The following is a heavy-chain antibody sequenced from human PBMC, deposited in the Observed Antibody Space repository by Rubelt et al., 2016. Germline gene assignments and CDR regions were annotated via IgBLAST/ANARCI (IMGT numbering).Heavy chain of an antibody. J-gene: IGHJ4*02. Sequence: QVQLVQSGAEVKKPGASVKVSCKASGYTFTGYYMHWVRQAPGQGLEWMGWINPNSGGTNYARKFQGRVTMTRDTSISTAYMERSRLRSDDTAVYYCASSSGSYYSLDYWGQGTLVTVSS. CDR3: ASSSGSYYSLDY. CDR1: GYTFTGYY. CDR2: INPNSGGT. V-gene: IGHV1-2*02. D-gene: IGHD1-26*01.